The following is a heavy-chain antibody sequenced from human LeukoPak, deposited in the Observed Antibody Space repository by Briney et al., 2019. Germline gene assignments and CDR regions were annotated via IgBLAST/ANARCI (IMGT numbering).Heavy chain of an antibody. V-gene: IGHV3-74*01. CDR3: AKLRCEQLVLDY. J-gene: IGHJ4*02. Sequence: SGGSLRLSCAASGFTFSSYWMHWVRQVPGKGLVWVSRINSDGSSTSYADSVKGRFTISRDNAKNTLYLQMNSLRAEDTAVYYCAKLRCEQLVLDYWGQGTLVTVSS. CDR2: INSDGSST. D-gene: IGHD6-13*01. CDR1: GFTFSSYW.